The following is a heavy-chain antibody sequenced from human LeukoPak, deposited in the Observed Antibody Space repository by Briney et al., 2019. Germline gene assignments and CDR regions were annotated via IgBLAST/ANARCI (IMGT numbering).Heavy chain of an antibody. Sequence: GASVKVSCKVSGYTLTELSMRWVRQAPGKGLEWMGGFDPGNGETIYAQKFQGRVTMTEDTSTDTAYMELSSLRSEDTAVYYCATAGYYYGSGSFFDYWGQGTLVTVSS. V-gene: IGHV1-24*01. CDR1: GYTLTELS. D-gene: IGHD3-10*01. CDR3: ATAGYYYGSGSFFDY. J-gene: IGHJ4*02. CDR2: FDPGNGET.